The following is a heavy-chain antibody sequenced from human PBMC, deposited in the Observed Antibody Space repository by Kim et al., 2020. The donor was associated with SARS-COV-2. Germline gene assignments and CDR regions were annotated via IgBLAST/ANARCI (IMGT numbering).Heavy chain of an antibody. CDR1: GFTFSSYG. V-gene: IGHV3-30*18. J-gene: IGHJ2*01. CDR3: AKAGIAAAGTPLGWYFDL. Sequence: GGSLRLSCAASGFTFSSYGMHWVRQAPGKGLEWVAVISYDGSNKYYADSVKGRFTISRDNSKNTLYLQMNSLRAEDTAVYYCAKAGIAAAGTPLGWYFDLWGRGTLVTVSS. D-gene: IGHD6-13*01. CDR2: ISYDGSNK.